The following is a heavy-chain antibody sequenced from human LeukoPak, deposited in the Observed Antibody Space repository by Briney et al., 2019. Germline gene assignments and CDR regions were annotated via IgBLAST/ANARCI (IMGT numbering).Heavy chain of an antibody. CDR3: ARRGGSCYGCRYFDY. J-gene: IGHJ4*02. Sequence: GASVKVSCKASGGTFSSYFISWVRQAPGQGLEWMGGIIPIFGTANYAQKFQGRVTITADESTSTAYMELSSLRSEDTAVYYCARRGGSCYGCRYFDYWGQGTLVTVSS. CDR2: IIPIFGTA. D-gene: IGHD2-15*01. CDR1: GGTFSSYF. V-gene: IGHV1-69*13.